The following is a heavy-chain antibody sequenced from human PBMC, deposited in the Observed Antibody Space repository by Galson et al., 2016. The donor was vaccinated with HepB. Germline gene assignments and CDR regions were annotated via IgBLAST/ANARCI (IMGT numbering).Heavy chain of an antibody. CDR2: IYPGDSDT. J-gene: IGHJ4*02. V-gene: IGHV5-51*01. Sequence: QSGAEVKRPGESLKISCQGSGYSFAKYWIVWVRQMPGKGLEWMGIIYPGDSDTTYSPSFQGQVTISADKSISTAYLRWSSLKASDTAMYYCAGQVGATHDHWGQGTLVTVSS. CDR1: GYSFAKYW. CDR3: AGQVGATHDH. D-gene: IGHD1-26*01.